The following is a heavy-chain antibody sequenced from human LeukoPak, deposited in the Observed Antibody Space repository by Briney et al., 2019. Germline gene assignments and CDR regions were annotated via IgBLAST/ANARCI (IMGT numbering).Heavy chain of an antibody. D-gene: IGHD1-14*01. Sequence: GGSLRLSCAASGFTFKDFYMSWVRQAPGKGLEWVSYINHLGSQTDYADSVKGRFTISRDNAKNSISLQMNNLSVDDTAVYYCVRARFTTFVYYWGQGTLVTASS. CDR2: INHLGSQT. CDR3: VRARFTTFVYY. V-gene: IGHV3-11*05. CDR1: GFTFKDFY. J-gene: IGHJ4*02.